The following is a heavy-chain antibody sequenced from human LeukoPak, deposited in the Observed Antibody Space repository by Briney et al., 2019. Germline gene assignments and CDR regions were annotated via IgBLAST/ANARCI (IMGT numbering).Heavy chain of an antibody. CDR2: ISGSGDST. J-gene: IGHJ4*02. CDR3: ARVKWLLFDY. V-gene: IGHV3-23*01. D-gene: IGHD3-22*01. CDR1: GFPFSSYA. Sequence: GGSLRLSCAVAGFPFSSYAMRWVRQAPGQGLEWVSSISGSGDSTYYAASVKGLFTISRDNSKNTLYLQMHSLRAEDTAVYYCARVKWLLFDYWGQGTLVTVSS.